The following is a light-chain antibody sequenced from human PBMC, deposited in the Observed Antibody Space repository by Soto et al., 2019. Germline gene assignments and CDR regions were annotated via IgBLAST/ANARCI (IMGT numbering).Light chain of an antibody. V-gene: IGKV1-39*01. CDR3: QQGFRFWWT. J-gene: IGKJ1*01. CDR1: QQIKNY. Sequence: DIQVTQSPSSLSASVGDRVTITCRASQQIKNYLDWYQRKPGTAPRLLIYAASNLQSGVPSRSSTSGSGTDFALNISSLQPDDFGTYYCQQGFRFWWTFAQGTKVGIK. CDR2: AAS.